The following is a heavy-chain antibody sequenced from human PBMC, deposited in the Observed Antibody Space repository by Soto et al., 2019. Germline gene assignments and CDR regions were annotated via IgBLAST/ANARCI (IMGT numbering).Heavy chain of an antibody. J-gene: IGHJ5*02. Sequence: ASVKVSCKASGYTFTSYGISWVRQAPGQGLERMGWIRAYNGNTNYPQKLKAIVTITTDTSTSTAYMELRSLRSDDTAVYYFARDQTFTVLHIVVGPAANFHWFDPWGQGTRVTVSS. CDR1: GYTFTSYG. V-gene: IGHV1-18*01. CDR3: ARDQTFTVLHIVVGPAANFHWFDP. CDR2: IRAYNGNT. D-gene: IGHD2-2*01.